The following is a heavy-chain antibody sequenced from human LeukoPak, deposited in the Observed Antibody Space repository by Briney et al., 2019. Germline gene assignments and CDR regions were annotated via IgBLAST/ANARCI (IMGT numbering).Heavy chain of an antibody. V-gene: IGHV4-34*01. D-gene: IGHD3-16*02. CDR2: INHSGST. Sequence: SETLSLTCAVYGGSFSGYYWSWIRQPPGKGLEWIGEINHSGSTSYNPSLKSRVTISVDTSKNQFSLKLSSVTAADTAVYYCARGSKYYDYVWGSYRGTFDYWGQGTLVTVSS. J-gene: IGHJ4*02. CDR1: GGSFSGYY. CDR3: ARGSKYYDYVWGSYRGTFDY.